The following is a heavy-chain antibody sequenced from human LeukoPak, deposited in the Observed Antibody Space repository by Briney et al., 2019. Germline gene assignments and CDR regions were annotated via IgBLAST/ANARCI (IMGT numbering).Heavy chain of an antibody. J-gene: IGHJ4*02. CDR1: GFTFSSYG. V-gene: IGHV3-30*03. CDR2: ISYDGSNK. Sequence: GGFLRLSCAASGFTFSSYGMHWVRQAPGKGLEWVAVISYDGSNKYYADSVKGRFTISRDNSKNTLYLQMNSLRSEDTAVYYCARWGTWGRFDYWGQGTLVTVSS. D-gene: IGHD3-16*01. CDR3: ARWGTWGRFDY.